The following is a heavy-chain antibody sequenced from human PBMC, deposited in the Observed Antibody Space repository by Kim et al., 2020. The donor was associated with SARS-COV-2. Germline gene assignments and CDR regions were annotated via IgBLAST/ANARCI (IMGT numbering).Heavy chain of an antibody. CDR1: GGSISSSSYY. J-gene: IGHJ4*01. CDR3: ARDDDYYGSGSPDY. V-gene: IGHV4-39*07. D-gene: IGHD3-10*01. CDR2: IYYSGST. Sequence: SETLSLTCTVSGGSISSSSYYWGWIRQPPGKGLEWIGSIYYSGSTYYNPSLKSRVTISVDTSKNQFSLKLSSVTAADTAVYYCARDDDYYGSGSPDYWG.